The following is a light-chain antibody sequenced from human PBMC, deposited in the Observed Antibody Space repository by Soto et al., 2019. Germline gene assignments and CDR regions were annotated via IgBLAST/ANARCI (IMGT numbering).Light chain of an antibody. Sequence: DIPMTQSPSSLSASVGDRVTISCRASQDISNYLAWYQQKPGKVPKLLMYAASTLQSGVPSRFSGSGSGTDFTLTISSLQPEDVATYYCQKYDTIPLTFGGGTKVEIK. CDR2: AAS. CDR1: QDISNY. CDR3: QKYDTIPLT. V-gene: IGKV1-27*01. J-gene: IGKJ4*01.